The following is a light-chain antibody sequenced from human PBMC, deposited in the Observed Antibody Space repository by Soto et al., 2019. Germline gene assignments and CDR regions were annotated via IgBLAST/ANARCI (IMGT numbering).Light chain of an antibody. CDR1: NSNIGSHT. CDR3: ATWDESLNGGV. J-gene: IGLJ7*01. V-gene: IGLV1-44*01. CDR2: NSS. Sequence: QSALTQPPSASGTPGQRVTISCSGSNSNIGSHTVNWFQQRPGTAPKLLIYNSSQRPSGVPDRFSGSKSGTSASLAISGLQSEDEADYYCATWDESLNGGVFGGGTQLTVL.